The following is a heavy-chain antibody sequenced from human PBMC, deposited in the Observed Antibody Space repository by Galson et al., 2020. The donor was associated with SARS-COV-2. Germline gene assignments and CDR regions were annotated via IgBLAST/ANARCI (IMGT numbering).Heavy chain of an antibody. D-gene: IGHD3-10*01. CDR2: IYSSGST. J-gene: IGHJ5*02. Sequence: SETLSLTCTVSGGSISSSSHYWGWIRQPPGKGLECIGCIYSSGSTFYNPSLKSRATISVDTSKNQFSLKLSSVTAADTAIYYCARRTYCGSGSTYGFDPWGQGTLVTVSS. V-gene: IGHV4-39*01. CDR3: ARRTYCGSGSTYGFDP. CDR1: GGSISSSSHY.